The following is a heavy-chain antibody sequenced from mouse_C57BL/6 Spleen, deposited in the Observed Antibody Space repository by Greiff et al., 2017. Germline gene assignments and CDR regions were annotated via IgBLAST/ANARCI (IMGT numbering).Heavy chain of an antibody. J-gene: IGHJ2*01. CDR1: GYTFTSYW. CDR2: IDPSDSYT. CDR3: ARGGDSQGYFDY. Sequence: VQLQQPGAELVKPGASVKLSCKASGYTFTSYWMQWVKQRPGQGLEWIGEIDPSDSYTNYNQKFKGKATLTVDTSSSTAYMQLSSLTSEDSAVYYCARGGDSQGYFDYWGQGTTLTVSS. D-gene: IGHD3-3*01. V-gene: IGHV1-50*01.